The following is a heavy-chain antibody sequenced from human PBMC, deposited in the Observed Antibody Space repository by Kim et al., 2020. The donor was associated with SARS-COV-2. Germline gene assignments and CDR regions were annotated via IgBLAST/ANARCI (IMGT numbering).Heavy chain of an antibody. J-gene: IGHJ6*02. D-gene: IGHD6-13*01. CDR3: ARHIAAAGTGQSYYYYGMDV. CDR2: ISSSSSYI. CDR1: GFTFSSYS. Sequence: GGSLRLSCAASGFTFSSYSMNWVRQAPGKGLEWVSSISSSSSYIYYADSVKGRFTISRDNAKNSLYLQMNSLRAEDTAVYYCARHIAAAGTGQSYYYYGMDVWGQGTTVTVSS. V-gene: IGHV3-21*01.